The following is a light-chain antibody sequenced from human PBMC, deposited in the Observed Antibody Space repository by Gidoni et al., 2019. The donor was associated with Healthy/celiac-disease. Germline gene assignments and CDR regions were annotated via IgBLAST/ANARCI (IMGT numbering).Light chain of an antibody. J-gene: IGKJ1*01. V-gene: IGKV1-33*01. CDR2: DAS. CDR3: QQYDNLPTWT. Sequence: DIQMTQSPSSLSASVGDRVTITCQASQDISNYLNWYQQKPRKAPKLLIYDASNLETGVPSRFSGSGSGTDFTFPISSLQPEDIATYYCQQYDNLPTWTFGQGTKVEIK. CDR1: QDISNY.